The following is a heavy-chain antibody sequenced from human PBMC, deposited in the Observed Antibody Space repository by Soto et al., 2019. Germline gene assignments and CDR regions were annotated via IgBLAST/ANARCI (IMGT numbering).Heavy chain of an antibody. Sequence: VGSLRLSCAASGFTFSSYAMSWVRQAPGKGLEWVSAISGSGGSTYYADSVKGRFTISRDNSKNTLYLQMNSLRAEDTAVYYCAKDISPAATFYYYYGMDVWGQGTTVTVSS. V-gene: IGHV3-23*01. CDR2: ISGSGGST. D-gene: IGHD2-2*01. CDR3: AKDISPAATFYYYYGMDV. CDR1: GFTFSSYA. J-gene: IGHJ6*02.